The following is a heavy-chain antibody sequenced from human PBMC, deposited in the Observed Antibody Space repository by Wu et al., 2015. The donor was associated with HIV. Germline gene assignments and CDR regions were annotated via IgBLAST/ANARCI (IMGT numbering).Heavy chain of an antibody. D-gene: IGHD3-22*01. J-gene: IGHJ4*02. CDR1: GGTFSSYA. V-gene: IGHV1-69*05. Sequence: QVQLVQSGAEVKKPGSSVKVSCKASGGTFSSYAISWVRQAPGQGLEWMGGIIPIFGTANYAQKFQGRVTITTDESTSTAYMELSSLRSEDTAVYYCARGGKITYYYDSSGYHLDYWGQGTLVT. CDR2: IIPIFGTA. CDR3: ARGGKITYYYDSSGYHLDY.